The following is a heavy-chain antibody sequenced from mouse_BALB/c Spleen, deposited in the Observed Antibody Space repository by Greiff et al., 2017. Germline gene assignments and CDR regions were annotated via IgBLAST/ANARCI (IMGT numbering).Heavy chain of an antibody. Sequence: EVMLVESGGGLVKPGGSLKLSCAASGFTFSSYAMSWVRQSPEKRLEWVAEISSGGSYTYYPDTVTGRCTISRDNAKNTLYLEMSSLRSEDTAMYYCARGYDWYLDVWGAGTTVTVSS. V-gene: IGHV5-9-4*01. CDR3: ARGYDWYLDV. D-gene: IGHD2-14*01. CDR2: ISSGGSYT. J-gene: IGHJ1*01. CDR1: GFTFSSYA.